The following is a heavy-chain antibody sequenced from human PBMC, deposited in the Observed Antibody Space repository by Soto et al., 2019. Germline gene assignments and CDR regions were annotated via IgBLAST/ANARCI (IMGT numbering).Heavy chain of an antibody. CDR2: ISHSGST. CDR3: ARSPLATYYFDH. V-gene: IGHV4-4*02. CDR1: GVSISSSYW. Sequence: QVQLQESGPGLVKPSGTLSLTCAVSGVSISSSYWWSWVRQPPGKGLEWIGEISHSGSTVYNPSLKSRITISVDKSKKQISLILTSVAAADTAVYYCARSPLATYYFDHWGQGTAVTVSS. J-gene: IGHJ4*01.